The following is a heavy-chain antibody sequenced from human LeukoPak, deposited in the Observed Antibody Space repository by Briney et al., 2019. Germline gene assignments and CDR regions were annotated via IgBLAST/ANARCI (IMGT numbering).Heavy chain of an antibody. J-gene: IGHJ4*02. CDR2: ISGSGGST. CDR3: AKDSAKLWQKNYFDY. D-gene: IGHD3-16*01. V-gene: IGHV3-23*01. CDR1: GFTFSDYA. Sequence: GSLRLSCAASGFTFSDYAMSWVRQAPGKGLEWVSAISGSGGSTYYADSVKGRFTISRDNSKNTLYLQMTSLRVEDTAVYYCAKDSAKLWQKNYFDYWGQGTLVTVSS.